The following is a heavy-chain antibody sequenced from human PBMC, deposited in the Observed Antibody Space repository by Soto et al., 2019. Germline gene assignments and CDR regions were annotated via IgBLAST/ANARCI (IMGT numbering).Heavy chain of an antibody. CDR3: ARSQGSSTSLEIYYYYYYGMDV. V-gene: IGHV1-69*01. CDR1: GGTFSSYA. CDR2: IIPISETT. Sequence: QVQLVQSGAEVKKPGSSVKVSCKASGGTFSSYAISWVRQAPGQGLEWMGGIIPISETTNYAQKFQGRVTITADESKSTAYMELSSLRSEDTAVYYCARSQGSSTSLEIYYYYYYGMDVWGQWTTVTVS. D-gene: IGHD2-2*01. J-gene: IGHJ6*02.